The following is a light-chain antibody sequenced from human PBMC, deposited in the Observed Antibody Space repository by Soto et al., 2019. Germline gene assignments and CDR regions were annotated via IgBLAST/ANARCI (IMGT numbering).Light chain of an antibody. CDR1: HGIGTY. CDR2: HXS. J-gene: IGKJ4*02. V-gene: IGKV1-12*01. CDR3: QQAKMLPRT. Sequence: IQMTKSPSSLTSSVGDRVTITXRASHGIGTYLTWYQQKPGXAPRXXXDHXSGLQRGGPSRLSGRGSGTDVTLTITSLQPADFAAYYCQQAKMLPRTFGGVTKVDIK.